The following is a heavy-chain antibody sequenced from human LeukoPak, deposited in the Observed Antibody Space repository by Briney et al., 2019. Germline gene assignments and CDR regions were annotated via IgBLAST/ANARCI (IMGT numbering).Heavy chain of an antibody. D-gene: IGHD3-22*01. J-gene: IGHJ4*02. Sequence: GASVKVSCKASGYTFTSYGISWVRQAPGQGLEWMGRIIPIFGTANYAQKFQGRVTITTDESTSTAYMELSSLRSEDTAVYYCARDYYDSRFRVYWGQGTLVTVSS. V-gene: IGHV1-69*05. CDR3: ARDYYDSRFRVY. CDR1: GYTFTSYG. CDR2: IIPIFGTA.